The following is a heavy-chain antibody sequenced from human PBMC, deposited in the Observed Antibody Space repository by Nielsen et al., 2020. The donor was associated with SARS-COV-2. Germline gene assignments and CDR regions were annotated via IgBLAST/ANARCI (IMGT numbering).Heavy chain of an antibody. CDR1: GYTLTELS. J-gene: IGHJ4*02. D-gene: IGHD5-24*01. Sequence: ASVKVSCKVSGYTLTELSMHWVRQAPGKGLEWMGGFDPEDGETIYAQKFQGRVTMTEDTSTDTAYMELSSLRSEDTAVYYCATGDGYGYYFDYWGQGTLVTVSS. V-gene: IGHV1-24*01. CDR2: FDPEDGET. CDR3: ATGDGYGYYFDY.